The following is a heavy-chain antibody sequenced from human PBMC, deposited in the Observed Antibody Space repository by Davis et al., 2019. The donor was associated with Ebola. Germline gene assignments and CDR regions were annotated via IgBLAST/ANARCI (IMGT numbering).Heavy chain of an antibody. J-gene: IGHJ6*04. Sequence: PSETLSLTCTVSGGSISSGDYYWSWIRQPPGKGLEWIGYIYYSGSTYYNPSLKSRVTISVDTSKNQFSLKLSSVTAADTAVYYCSRDRYYYDSRGVGDVWGKGTTVTVSS. CDR2: IYYSGST. V-gene: IGHV4-30-4*01. D-gene: IGHD3-22*01. CDR3: SRDRYYYDSRGVGDV. CDR1: GGSISSGDYY.